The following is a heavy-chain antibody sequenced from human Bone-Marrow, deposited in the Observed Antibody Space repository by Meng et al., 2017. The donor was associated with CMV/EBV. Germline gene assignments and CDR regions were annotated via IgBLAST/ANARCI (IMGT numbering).Heavy chain of an antibody. CDR3: ARDINDFWSGSGYSYSD. V-gene: IGHV3-21*01. D-gene: IGHD3-3*01. Sequence: GESLKISCTASGFTFSSYSMNWVRQAPGKGLEWVSYITSSSKYIYYADSVKGRFTISRENAKNSLYLQMNSLRAEDTAVYYCARDINDFWSGSGYSYSDWGQGTLVTVSS. CDR1: GFTFSSYS. J-gene: IGHJ4*02. CDR2: ITSSSKYI.